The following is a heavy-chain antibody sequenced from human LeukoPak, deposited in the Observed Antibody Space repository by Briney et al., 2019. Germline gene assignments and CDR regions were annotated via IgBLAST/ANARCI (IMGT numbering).Heavy chain of an antibody. V-gene: IGHV4-59*01. CDR3: ARDLARDDAFDI. CDR2: IFYGGST. Sequence: SETLSLTCTVSGGSISSYYWSWIRQPPGKGLEWIGYIFYGGSTNYNPSLKSRVTISVDTSKNQYSLKLNSVTAADTAVYYCARDLARDDAFDIWGQGTLVTVSS. CDR1: GGSISSYY. J-gene: IGHJ3*02.